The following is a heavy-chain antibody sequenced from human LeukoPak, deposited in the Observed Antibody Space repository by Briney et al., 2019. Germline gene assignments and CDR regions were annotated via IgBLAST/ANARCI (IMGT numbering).Heavy chain of an antibody. CDR2: ISGYNGYT. CDR3: ARDGRHRYYYDSSGFYGGWFDP. D-gene: IGHD3-22*01. V-gene: IGHV1-18*01. CDR1: GSTFTHYG. J-gene: IGHJ5*02. Sequence: ASVKVSCKTSGSTFTHYGIIWVRQAPGQGLEWLGWISGYNGYTHYARNLQGRVTMTTDTSTTTAYMELRSLRSDDTAVYYCARDGRHRYYYDSSGFYGGWFDPWGQGTLVTVS.